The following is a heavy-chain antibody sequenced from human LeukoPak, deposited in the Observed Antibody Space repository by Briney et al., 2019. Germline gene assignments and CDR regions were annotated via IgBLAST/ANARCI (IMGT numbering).Heavy chain of an antibody. CDR3: ARQSTIAAARIDP. CDR2: IYYSGSA. Sequence: KTSETLSLTCTVSGGSISDSNYYWGWIRQPPGRGLEWIANIYYSGSAYYSPSLKSRVTVSIDTSKNQFSLKLNPVTAADTAVYYCARQSTIAAARIDPWGQGTLVTVSS. CDR1: GGSISDSNYY. V-gene: IGHV4-39*01. J-gene: IGHJ5*02. D-gene: IGHD6-25*01.